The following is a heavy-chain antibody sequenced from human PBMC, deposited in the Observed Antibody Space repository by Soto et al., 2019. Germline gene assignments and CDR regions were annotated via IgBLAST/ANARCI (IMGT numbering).Heavy chain of an antibody. V-gene: IGHV3-74*01. CDR3: AREVVVAATRTYFDYYGMDV. D-gene: IGHD2-15*01. CDR1: GFTFSSNW. J-gene: IGHJ6*02. CDR2: IDIDGSST. Sequence: EVQLVESGGGLVQPGGSLRLSCAASGFTFSSNWMHWVRQAPGKGLVWVSHIDIDGSSTNYADSVKGRFTISTDNAKNTVYLQMNSLRAEDTAVYYCAREVVVAATRTYFDYYGMDVWGQGPTVTVSS.